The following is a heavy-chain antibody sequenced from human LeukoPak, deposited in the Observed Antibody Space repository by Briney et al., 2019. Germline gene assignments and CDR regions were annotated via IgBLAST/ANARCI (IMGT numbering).Heavy chain of an antibody. V-gene: IGHV4-59*01. CDR3: ARGAMIVVPKYAFDI. Sequence: SETLSLTCTISGGSISSYYWSWIRQPPGKGLEWIGYIYYTGSTNHNPSLKSRVTISVDTSKNQFSLKLSSVTAADTAVYYCARGAMIVVPKYAFDIWGQGTMVTVSS. D-gene: IGHD3-22*01. J-gene: IGHJ3*02. CDR2: IYYTGST. CDR1: GGSISSYY.